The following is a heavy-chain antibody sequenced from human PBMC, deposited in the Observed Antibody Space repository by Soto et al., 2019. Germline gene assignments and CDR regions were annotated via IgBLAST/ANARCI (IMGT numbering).Heavy chain of an antibody. CDR3: ARDRPQLRFLEWPPRGHYGMDV. J-gene: IGHJ6*02. CDR1: GYTFTSYY. V-gene: IGHV1-46*01. D-gene: IGHD3-3*01. Sequence: ASVKVSCKASGYTFTSYYMRWVRQAPGQGLEWMGIINPSGGSTSYAQKFQGRVTMTRDTSTSTVYMELSSLRSEDTAVYYFARDRPQLRFLEWPPRGHYGMDVWGQGTTVTVSS. CDR2: INPSGGST.